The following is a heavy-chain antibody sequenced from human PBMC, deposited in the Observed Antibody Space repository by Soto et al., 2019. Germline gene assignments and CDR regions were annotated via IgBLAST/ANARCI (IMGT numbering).Heavy chain of an antibody. CDR2: IAYDGSDM. Sequence: QVHLVESGGDVVQPGRSLRLSCAASGFSFSSYAIHWVRQAPGKGLEWVAVIAYDGSDMYYGDSVKGRFTISRDNSKKTLYLQMNSLRPDDTPVYYCAKDPRGIVGAGAWLDSWGQGTLVIVSS. CDR3: AKDPRGIVGAGAWLDS. V-gene: IGHV3-30*18. D-gene: IGHD1-26*01. CDR1: GFSFSSYA. J-gene: IGHJ4*02.